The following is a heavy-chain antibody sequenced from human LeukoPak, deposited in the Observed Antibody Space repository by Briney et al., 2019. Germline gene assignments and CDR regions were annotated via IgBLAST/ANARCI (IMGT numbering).Heavy chain of an antibody. CDR3: AKAMITFGGVIVNSFEY. V-gene: IGHV3-7*03. CDR2: IKQDGSEK. J-gene: IGHJ4*02. Sequence: GGSLRLSCAASGFTLITYWMSWVRQAPGKGLEWVANIKQDGSEKYYVDSVKGRFTISRDNAKNSLYLQMNSLRTEDTALYYCAKAMITFGGVIVNSFEYWGQGTLVIVSS. CDR1: GFTLITYW. D-gene: IGHD3-16*02.